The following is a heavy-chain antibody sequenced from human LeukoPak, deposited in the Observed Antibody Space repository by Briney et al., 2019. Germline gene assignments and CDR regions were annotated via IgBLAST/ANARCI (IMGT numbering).Heavy chain of an antibody. CDR2: IQPSTGDT. V-gene: IGHV1-2*06. CDR3: ARDPAYRGFDP. CDR1: GYTFTGYY. J-gene: IGHJ5*02. D-gene: IGHD2-2*01. Sequence: ASVKVSCKASGYTFTGYYIHWVRQAPGQGLEWMGQIQPSTGDTKYAQRFQGRVTMTRDTSINTAYMEVSSLRSDDTAVYYCARDPAYRGFDPWGQGTLVTVSS.